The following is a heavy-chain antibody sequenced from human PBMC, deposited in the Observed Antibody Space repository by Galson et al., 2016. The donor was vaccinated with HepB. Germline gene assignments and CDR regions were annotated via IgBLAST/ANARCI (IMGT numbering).Heavy chain of an antibody. Sequence: SLRLSCAASGFTFSNHGMGWVRQALGKGLEWVANIKQAGSEKYYVDSVTGRFTITRDNAKKSLYLQMNSLGAEDTAVYYRATSNAEYWGQGTLVTVSS. CDR2: IKQAGSEK. CDR3: ATSNAEY. V-gene: IGHV3-7*03. CDR1: GFTFSNHG. J-gene: IGHJ4*02.